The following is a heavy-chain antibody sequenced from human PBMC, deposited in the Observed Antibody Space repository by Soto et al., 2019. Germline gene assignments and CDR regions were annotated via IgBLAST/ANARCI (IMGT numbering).Heavy chain of an antibody. J-gene: IGHJ5*02. CDR1: GDSINSNTYY. Sequence: SETLSLTCIVSGDSINSNTYYWAWIRQSPGEGLEWIGRIYYTGSTFYNPALKSRVTISVDTSKNQFSLKLSSVTAADTAVYYCARSSSVYSRGFDPWGQGTLVTVSS. CDR3: ARSSSVYSRGFDP. V-gene: IGHV4-39*07. D-gene: IGHD6-6*01. CDR2: IYYTGST.